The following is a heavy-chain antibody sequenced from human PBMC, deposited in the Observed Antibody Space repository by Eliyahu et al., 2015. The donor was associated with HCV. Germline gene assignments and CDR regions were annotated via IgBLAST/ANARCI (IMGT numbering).Heavy chain of an antibody. CDR3: ARVGYYDILTGYQAFDY. CDR1: GFTXSSXY. D-gene: IGHD3-9*01. J-gene: IGHJ4*02. CDR2: IYSGGST. Sequence: EXQLVESGGGLVQPGGSLRLSCAASGFTXSSXYMSWVRQAPGKGLEWVSVIYSGGSTYYADSVKGRFTISRDNSKNTLYLQMNSLRAEDTAVYYCARVGYYDILTGYQAFDYWGQGTLLTVSS. V-gene: IGHV3-66*01.